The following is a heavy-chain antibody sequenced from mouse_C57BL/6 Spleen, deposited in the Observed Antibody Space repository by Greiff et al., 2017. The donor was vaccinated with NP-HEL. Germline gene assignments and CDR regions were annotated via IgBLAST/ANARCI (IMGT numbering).Heavy chain of an antibody. V-gene: IGHV1-69*01. CDR3: ARGPYYFDY. Sequence: QVQLQQPGAELVMPGASVKLSCKASGYTFTSYWMHWVKQRPGQGLEWIGEIDPSDSYTNYNQKFKCKSTLTVDKSSSTAYMQLSSLTSEDSAVYYCARGPYYFDYWGQGTTLTVSS. J-gene: IGHJ2*01. CDR1: GYTFTSYW. CDR2: IDPSDSYT.